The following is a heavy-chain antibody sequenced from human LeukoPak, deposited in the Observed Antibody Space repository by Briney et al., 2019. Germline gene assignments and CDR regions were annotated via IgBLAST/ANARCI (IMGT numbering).Heavy chain of an antibody. CDR3: AKKKDYYDSSGYYSSYFDY. J-gene: IGHJ4*02. V-gene: IGHV3-23*01. CDR2: ISGSGGST. CDR1: GFTFSTYA. Sequence: GGSLRLSCAASGFTFSTYAMSWVRQAPGKGLEWVSAISGSGGSTYYADSVKGRFTISRDNSKDTLYLQMNSLRAEDTAVYYCAKKKDYYDSSGYYSSYFDYWGQGTLVTVSS. D-gene: IGHD3-22*01.